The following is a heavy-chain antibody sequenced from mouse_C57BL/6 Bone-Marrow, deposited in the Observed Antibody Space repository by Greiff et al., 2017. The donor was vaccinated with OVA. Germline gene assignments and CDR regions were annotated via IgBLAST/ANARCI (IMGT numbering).Heavy chain of an antibody. J-gene: IGHJ1*03. CDR2: IYPGDGDT. V-gene: IGHV1-82*01. D-gene: IGHD1-1*01. CDR3: ARRGDYGSSFYLYFDV. CDR1: GYAFSSSW. Sequence: QVQLKQSGPELVKPGASVKISCKASGYAFSSSWMNWVKQRPGKGLEWIGRIYPGDGDTNYNGKFKGKATLTADKSSSTAYMQLSSLTSEYSAVYFCARRGDYGSSFYLYFDVWGTGTTVTVSS.